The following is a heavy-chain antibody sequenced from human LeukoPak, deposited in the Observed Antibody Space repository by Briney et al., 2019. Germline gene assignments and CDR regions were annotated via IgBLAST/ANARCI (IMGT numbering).Heavy chain of an antibody. D-gene: IGHD3-22*01. CDR1: GGSISSYY. V-gene: IGHV4-59*01. J-gene: IGHJ4*02. CDR2: IYYSGST. Sequence: SETPSLTCTVSGGSISSYYWSWIRQPPGKGLEWIGYIYYSGSTNYNPSLKSRVTISVDTSKNQFSLRLSSVTAADTAVYYCARVVPDYYDSSTYADYWGQGTLVTVSS. CDR3: ARVVPDYYDSSTYADY.